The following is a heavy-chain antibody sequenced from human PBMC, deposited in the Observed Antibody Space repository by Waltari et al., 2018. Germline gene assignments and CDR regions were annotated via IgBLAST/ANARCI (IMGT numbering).Heavy chain of an antibody. Sequence: QVQLQQWGAGLLKPSETLSLTCAVYGGSFSGYYWSWIRQPPGKGLEWIGEINHSGSTNYNPSLKSRVTISVDTSKNQFSLKLSSVTAADTAVYYCARGRYRRADYWGQGTLVTVSS. CDR2: INHSGST. J-gene: IGHJ4*02. CDR3: ARGRYRRADY. CDR1: GGSFSGYY. V-gene: IGHV4-34*01. D-gene: IGHD2-2*02.